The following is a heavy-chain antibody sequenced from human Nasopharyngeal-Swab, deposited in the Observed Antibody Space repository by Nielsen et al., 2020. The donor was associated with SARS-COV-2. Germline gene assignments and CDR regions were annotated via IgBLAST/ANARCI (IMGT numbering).Heavy chain of an antibody. V-gene: IGHV3-53*01. D-gene: IGHD3-3*01. J-gene: IGHJ3*02. Sequence: SCAASGFTVSSNYMSWVRQAPGKGLEWVSVIYSGGSTFYADSVKGRFTISRDNSKNTLYLQMNSLRAEDTAVYYCARDFWNDAFDIWGQGTMVTVSS. CDR3: ARDFWNDAFDI. CDR1: GFTVSSNY. CDR2: IYSGGST.